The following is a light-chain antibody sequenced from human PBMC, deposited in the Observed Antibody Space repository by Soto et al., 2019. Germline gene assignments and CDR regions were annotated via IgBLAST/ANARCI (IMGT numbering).Light chain of an antibody. CDR1: FSNIGNND. CDR3: GTWDSSLRTV. J-gene: IGLJ2*01. V-gene: IGLV1-51*01. Sequence: QSVLTQPPSVSAAPGQKVTISRSGSFSNIGNNDVSWYQQFPGTAPKLLIYDNYKRPSGIPDRFSGSKSGTSATLGISGLQTWDEADYYCGTWDSSLRTVFGGGTKLTVL. CDR2: DNY.